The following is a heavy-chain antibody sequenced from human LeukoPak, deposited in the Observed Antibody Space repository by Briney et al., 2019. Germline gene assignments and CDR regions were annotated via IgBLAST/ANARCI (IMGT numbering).Heavy chain of an antibody. J-gene: IGHJ4*02. D-gene: IGHD3-22*01. CDR3: AKKSGSSGYYLY. CDR2: ISGSGGST. Sequence: PGGSLRLSCAASGFTFSSYSMNWVRQAPGKGLEWVSAISGSGGSTYYADSVKGRFTISRDNSKNTLYLQMNSLRAEDTAVYYCAKKSGSSGYYLYWGQGTLVTVSS. CDR1: GFTFSSYS. V-gene: IGHV3-23*01.